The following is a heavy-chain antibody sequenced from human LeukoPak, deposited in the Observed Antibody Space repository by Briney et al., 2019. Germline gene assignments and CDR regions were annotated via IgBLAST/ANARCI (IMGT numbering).Heavy chain of an antibody. J-gene: IGHJ4*02. V-gene: IGHV3-66*02. CDR3: ARYRHYGSGSYDY. CDR1: GFTVSSNY. D-gene: IGHD3-10*01. Sequence: GGSLRLSCAASGFTVSSNYMSWVRQAPGKGLEWVSVIYSGGSTYYADSVKGRFTISRDNSKNTLYLQMNSLRAEDTAVYYCARYRHYGSGSYDYWGLGTLVTVSS. CDR2: IYSGGST.